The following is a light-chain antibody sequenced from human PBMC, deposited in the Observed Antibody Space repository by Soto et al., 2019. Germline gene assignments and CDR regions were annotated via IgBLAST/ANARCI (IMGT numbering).Light chain of an antibody. J-gene: IGKJ5*01. Sequence: DIQMTQSPSSVSASVGDRVTITCRASQGLSSWLAWYQQKPGKPPKLLIYTGSSLQRGVSSRFSGSGGGTDFTLTISSLQPEDSATYYCQQSNSFPITFGQGTRLEIK. CDR2: TGS. V-gene: IGKV1D-12*01. CDR1: QGLSSW. CDR3: QQSNSFPIT.